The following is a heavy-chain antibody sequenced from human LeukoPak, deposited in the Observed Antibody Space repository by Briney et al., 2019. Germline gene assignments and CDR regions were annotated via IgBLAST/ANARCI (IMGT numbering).Heavy chain of an antibody. Sequence: SETLSLTCTVSGVSISSYYWSWIRQPAGKGLEWIGRIHTSGSTNYNPSLKSRVTMSVDTSKNQFSLKLSSVTAADTAVYYCARDSYYYDSSGYSRFDYWGQGTLVTVSS. D-gene: IGHD3-22*01. CDR1: GVSISSYY. J-gene: IGHJ4*02. CDR2: IHTSGST. V-gene: IGHV4-4*07. CDR3: ARDSYYYDSSGYSRFDY.